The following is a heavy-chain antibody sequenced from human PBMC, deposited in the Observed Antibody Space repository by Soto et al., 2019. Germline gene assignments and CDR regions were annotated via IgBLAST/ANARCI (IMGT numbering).Heavy chain of an antibody. D-gene: IGHD2-15*01. CDR2: ISSNGGST. J-gene: IGHJ4*02. Sequence: XXSLRLSFAASGFTFSSYAMHWVPQAPGKGLEYVSAISSNGGSTYYANSVKGRFTISRDNSKNTLYLQMGSLRAEDMAVYYCAREVWDCSGGSCYFDYWGQGTLVTVSS. V-gene: IGHV3-64*01. CDR3: AREVWDCSGGSCYFDY. CDR1: GFTFSSYA.